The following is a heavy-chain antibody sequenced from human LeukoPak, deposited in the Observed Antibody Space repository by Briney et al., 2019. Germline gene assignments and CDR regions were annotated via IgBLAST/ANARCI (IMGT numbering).Heavy chain of an antibody. Sequence: GGSLRLSCAASGFTFSSYAMSWVRQAPGKGLEWVSAISGSGGSTYYADSVKGRFTISRDNSKNTLYLQMNSLRAEDTAVYYCARMEADIVVVPAASFDYWGQGTLVTVSS. CDR1: GFTFSSYA. CDR2: ISGSGGST. D-gene: IGHD2-2*01. V-gene: IGHV3-23*01. CDR3: ARMEADIVVVPAASFDY. J-gene: IGHJ4*02.